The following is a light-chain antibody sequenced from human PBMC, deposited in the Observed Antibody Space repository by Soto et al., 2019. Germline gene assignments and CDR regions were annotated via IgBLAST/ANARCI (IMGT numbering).Light chain of an antibody. V-gene: IGKV1-39*01. Sequence: DIQMTQSPSSLSASVGDRVTITCRASQTITGYLNWYQQRPGKAPTLLIYTASSLQSGVPSRFSGSGSGTDFTLTITSLQPEDFATYYCQQSHGIPYTFGQGTKLEIK. CDR2: TAS. CDR1: QTITGY. CDR3: QQSHGIPYT. J-gene: IGKJ2*01.